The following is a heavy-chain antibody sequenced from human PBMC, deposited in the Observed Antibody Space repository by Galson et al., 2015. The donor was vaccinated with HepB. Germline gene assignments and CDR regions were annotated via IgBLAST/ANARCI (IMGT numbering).Heavy chain of an antibody. D-gene: IGHD3-3*01. CDR3: ARVERIEAGDFWSGYSYYYYMDV. CDR1: GSTISDNY. V-gene: IGHV3-11*01. J-gene: IGHJ6*03. Sequence: SLRLSCAVSGSTISDNYMSWIRQAPGKGLEWVSYISGRDSTTHYADSVQGRFTISRDNARNSLYLQMTSLRAEDTALYYCARVERIEAGDFWSGYSYYYYMDVWGKGTSVTVSS. CDR2: ISGRDSTT.